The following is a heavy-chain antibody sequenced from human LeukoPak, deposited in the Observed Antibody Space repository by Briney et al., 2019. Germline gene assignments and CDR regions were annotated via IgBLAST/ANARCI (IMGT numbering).Heavy chain of an antibody. CDR2: ISSSTNTI. CDR1: GFTFSRYS. J-gene: IGHJ4*02. V-gene: IGHV3-48*01. D-gene: IGHD4-17*01. Sequence: TGGSLRLSCVASGFTFSRYSMNWVRQVAGKGLEWVSYISSSTNTIHYADSVKGRFTISRDSAKSSLYLQMDSLRAEDTAIYFCARDRYGDYILDYWGQGILVTVSS. CDR3: ARDRYGDYILDY.